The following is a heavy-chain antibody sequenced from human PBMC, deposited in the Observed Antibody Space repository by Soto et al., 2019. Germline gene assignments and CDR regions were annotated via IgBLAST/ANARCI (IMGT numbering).Heavy chain of an antibody. CDR2: IRAYNGYT. D-gene: IGHD6-19*01. J-gene: IGHJ4*02. V-gene: IGHV1-18*04. CDR3: ARASDGYRSGWYVGYFDY. Sequence: GASVKVSCKASGYTFTSYGISWVRQAPGQGLEWMGWIRAYNGYTNYAQKFQGRVTITTDTSTSTAYMELRSLISDDTAVYYCARASDGYRSGWYVGYFDYWGQRTLVTVSS. CDR1: GYTFTSYG.